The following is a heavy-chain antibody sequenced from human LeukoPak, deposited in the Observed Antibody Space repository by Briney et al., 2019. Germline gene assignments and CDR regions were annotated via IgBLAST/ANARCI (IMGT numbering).Heavy chain of an antibody. D-gene: IGHD3-3*01. J-gene: IGHJ4*02. CDR1: GGSISSISHY. CDR3: ARQRTSGSASNLRVAQIDS. Sequence: PSDTLSLTCTISGGSISSISHYWAWIRQSPGTGREWIGSIYYSGSTYYNPSLKSRATISVDTSKNQISLKVSSVTAADSALYFCARQRTSGSASNLRVAQIDSWGQGTLVTVSS. V-gene: IGHV4-39*01. CDR2: IYYSGST.